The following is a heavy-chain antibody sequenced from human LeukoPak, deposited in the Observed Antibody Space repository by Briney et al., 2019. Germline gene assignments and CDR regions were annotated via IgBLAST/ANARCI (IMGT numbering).Heavy chain of an antibody. CDR1: RFTLSTYA. Sequence: GGSLRLSCTASRFTLSTYAMMWVRQIPGEGLEWVSAITAGSGNTVYADSVKGRFTISRDDSKHTLFLQMNSLRAEDTAVYYCARDPNGDYIGAFDMWGPGTMVTVSS. CDR2: ITAGSGNT. D-gene: IGHD4-17*01. V-gene: IGHV3-23*01. J-gene: IGHJ3*02. CDR3: ARDPNGDYIGAFDM.